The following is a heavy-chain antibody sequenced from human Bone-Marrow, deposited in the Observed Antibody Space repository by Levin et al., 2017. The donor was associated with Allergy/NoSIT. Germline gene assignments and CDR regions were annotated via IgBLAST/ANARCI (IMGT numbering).Heavy chain of an antibody. CDR3: AAQEDTRTGD. D-gene: IGHD1-1*01. CDR2: ITNDGSHR. CDR1: GFTFSAYT. Sequence: GGSLRLSCAASGFTFSAYTMHWVRQAPGKGLEWLSAITNDGSHRYYAESVKGRFTISRDNSKNTLYLQINSLRVEDTGVYFCAAQEDTRTGDWGQGTLVTVSS. V-gene: IGHV3-30*04. J-gene: IGHJ4*02.